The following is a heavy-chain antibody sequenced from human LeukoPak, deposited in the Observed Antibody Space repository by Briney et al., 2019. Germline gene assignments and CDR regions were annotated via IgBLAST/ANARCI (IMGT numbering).Heavy chain of an antibody. CDR3: ARGWGGATEMDV. CDR2: INPNSGGT. V-gene: IGHV1-2*02. D-gene: IGHD1-26*01. J-gene: IGHJ6*04. CDR1: GYTFTSYG. Sequence: ASVKVSCKASGYTFTSYGISWVRQAPGQGLEWMGWINPNSGGTNYAQKFQGRVTMTRDTSINTAYMELSRLRSDDTAVYYCARGWGGATEMDVWGKGTTVTISS.